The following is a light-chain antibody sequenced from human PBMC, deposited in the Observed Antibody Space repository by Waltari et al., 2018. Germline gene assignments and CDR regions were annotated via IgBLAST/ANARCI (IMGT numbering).Light chain of an antibody. CDR3: CSYAGGNTPMV. CDR1: SSDVGSYNL. J-gene: IGLJ2*01. Sequence: QSALTQPASVSGSPGQSITISCTGTSSDVGSYNLVSWYQQHPGKAPKLMIYEVSRRPSGVSNRFSGSKSGNTASLTISGLQAEDESDYYCCSYAGGNTPMVFGGGTKLTVL. CDR2: EVS. V-gene: IGLV2-23*02.